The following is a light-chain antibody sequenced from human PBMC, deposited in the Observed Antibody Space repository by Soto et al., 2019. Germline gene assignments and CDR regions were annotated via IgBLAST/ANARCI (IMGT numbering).Light chain of an antibody. V-gene: IGKV1-39*01. Sequence: DIQMTQSPSTLSASVGDRVTITCRASQTINNYLNWYQQKPGKAPKCLIYGASSLQSGVSSRFIGRGSGTDYTLTISSLQPEDFATYYCQQSYYSPPTFGGGTKVEIK. CDR3: QQSYYSPPT. CDR2: GAS. J-gene: IGKJ4*01. CDR1: QTINNY.